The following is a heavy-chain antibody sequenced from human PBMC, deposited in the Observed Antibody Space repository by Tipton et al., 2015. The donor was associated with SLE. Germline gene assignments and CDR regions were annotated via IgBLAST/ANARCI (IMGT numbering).Heavy chain of an antibody. CDR3: ARGGNDSSGSDAFDI. Sequence: TLSLTCTVSGGSISSYYWSWIRQPPGKGLEWIGYIYYSGSTNYNPSLKSRVTISVDTSKNQFSLKLSSVTAADTAVYYCARGGNDSSGSDAFDIWGQGTMVTVSS. V-gene: IGHV4-59*01. D-gene: IGHD3-22*01. J-gene: IGHJ3*02. CDR2: IYYSGST. CDR1: GGSISSYY.